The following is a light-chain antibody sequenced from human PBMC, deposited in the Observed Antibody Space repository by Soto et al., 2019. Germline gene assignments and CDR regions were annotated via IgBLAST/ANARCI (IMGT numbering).Light chain of an antibody. V-gene: IGLV2-8*01. Sequence: QSVLTQPPSASGSPGQSVTISCTGTSSDVGGYKYVSWYQQHPGKAPKLMIYEVSERPSGVPDRFSGSKSGNTASLPVSGLQSEDEADYYCSSYAGSNNLVFGGGTKLTVL. CDR1: SSDVGGYKY. J-gene: IGLJ2*01. CDR3: SSYAGSNNLV. CDR2: EVS.